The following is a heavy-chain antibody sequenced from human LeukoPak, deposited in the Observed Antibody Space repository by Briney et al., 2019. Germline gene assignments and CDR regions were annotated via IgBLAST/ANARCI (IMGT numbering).Heavy chain of an antibody. D-gene: IGHD3-16*01. J-gene: IGHJ4*02. CDR2: IYNSGGT. CDR3: ARASVLLSADY. Sequence: SETLTLTCTVSGGSITSSFYWSWIRQSPGKGLEWIGYIYNSGGTKYNPSLKSRLTISVDTSKNQFSLNLSSVTAADTAVYYCARASVLLSADYWGQGTLVTVSS. V-gene: IGHV4-59*01. CDR1: GGSITSSFY.